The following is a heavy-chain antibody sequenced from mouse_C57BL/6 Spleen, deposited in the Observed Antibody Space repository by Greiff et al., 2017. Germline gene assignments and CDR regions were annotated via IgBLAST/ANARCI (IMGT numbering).Heavy chain of an antibody. CDR3: AREIRRDAMDY. CDR1: GYAFSSSG. D-gene: IGHD2-12*01. Sequence: VQLMQSGPELVKPGASVKISCKASGYAFSSSGMNWVKQRPGQGLEWIGRIYPGDGDTNYNGKFKGKATLTADKSSSTAYMQLRSLTSEDSAVYFCAREIRRDAMDYWGQGTSVTVSS. J-gene: IGHJ4*01. CDR2: IYPGDGDT. V-gene: IGHV1-82*01.